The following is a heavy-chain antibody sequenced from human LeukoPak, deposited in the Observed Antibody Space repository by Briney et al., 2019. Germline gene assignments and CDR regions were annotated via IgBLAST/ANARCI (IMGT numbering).Heavy chain of an antibody. CDR2: ISYDGSNK. V-gene: IGHV3-30*18. Sequence: GRSLRLSCAASGFTFSSYGTHWVRQAPGKGLEWVAVISYDGSNKYYADSVKGRFTISRDNSKNTLYLQMNSLRAEDTAVYYCAKDADDSSGYYYPDYWGQGTLVTVSS. J-gene: IGHJ4*02. D-gene: IGHD3-22*01. CDR1: GFTFSSYG. CDR3: AKDADDSSGYYYPDY.